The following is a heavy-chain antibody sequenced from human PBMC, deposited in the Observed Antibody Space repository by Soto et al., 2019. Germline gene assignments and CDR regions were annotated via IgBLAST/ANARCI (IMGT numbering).Heavy chain of an antibody. J-gene: IGHJ4*02. Sequence: QVRLVASGGGVVQPGGSLRLSCVTSGFAFSNFVYHWVRQAPGKGLEWVAFMSFDGTKKYYADSVKGRFTIIRDTSKNTLFLQMGSLRGDDTAVYYCANDRYGDYFFDYWGQGTLVTVSS. D-gene: IGHD4-17*01. V-gene: IGHV3-30*18. CDR3: ANDRYGDYFFDY. CDR2: MSFDGTKK. CDR1: GFAFSNFV.